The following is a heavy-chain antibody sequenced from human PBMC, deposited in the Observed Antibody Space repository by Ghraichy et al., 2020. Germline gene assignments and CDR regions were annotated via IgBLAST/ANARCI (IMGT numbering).Heavy chain of an antibody. CDR3: ARDLGTDYGMDV. J-gene: IGHJ6*02. V-gene: IGHV3-66*01. D-gene: IGHD1-1*01. Sequence: LVWVKFIYSGGTTYYADSVKGRFTISRDNSKNTLYLQMNSLRAEDTAVYYCARDLGTDYGMDVWGQGTTVT. CDR2: IYSGGTT.